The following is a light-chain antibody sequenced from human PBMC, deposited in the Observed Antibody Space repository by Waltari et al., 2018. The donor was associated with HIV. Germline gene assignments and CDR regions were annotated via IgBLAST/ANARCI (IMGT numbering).Light chain of an antibody. CDR3: RSFSNTNHVL. CDR1: SSDVGAYDY. V-gene: IGLV2-14*01. Sequence: QSALTQPASVSGSPGQSITLSCTGTSSDVGAYDYVSWYQQHPGKAPKLIIYEVNNRPSGVSDRFSGSKSGDTASLTISGLHVEDEADYYCRSFSNTNHVLFGGGTKLTVL. CDR2: EVN. J-gene: IGLJ3*02.